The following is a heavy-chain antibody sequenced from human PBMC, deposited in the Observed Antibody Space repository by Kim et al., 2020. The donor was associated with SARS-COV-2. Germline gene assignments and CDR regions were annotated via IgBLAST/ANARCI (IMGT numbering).Heavy chain of an antibody. CDR1: GYNFTTYS. D-gene: IGHD1-26*01. V-gene: IGHV1-18*01. CDR3: ARLLGGGSYYDY. CDR2: ISAYNGNR. J-gene: IGHJ4*02. Sequence: ASVKVSCQGSGYNFTTYSISWVRQAPGQGLEYLGWISAYNGNRNYAQKVQGRVTMTTDTSTSSAYMELRSLRSDDTAVYYCARLLGGGSYYDYWGQGTLVTVSS.